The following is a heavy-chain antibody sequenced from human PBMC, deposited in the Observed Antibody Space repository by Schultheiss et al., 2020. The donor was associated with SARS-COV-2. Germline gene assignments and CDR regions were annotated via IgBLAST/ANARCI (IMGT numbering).Heavy chain of an antibody. D-gene: IGHD4-11*01. Sequence: SQTLSLTCTVSGGSISSSSYYWGWIRQPPGKGLEWIGSIYHSGSTYYNPSLKSRVTISVDTSRRQFSLRLTSVTAADTAVYYCARGGSSNQPLQYYYYMDVWGKGTPVTVSS. J-gene: IGHJ6*03. CDR2: IYHSGST. CDR3: ARGGSSNQPLQYYYYMDV. V-gene: IGHV4-39*07. CDR1: GGSISSSSYY.